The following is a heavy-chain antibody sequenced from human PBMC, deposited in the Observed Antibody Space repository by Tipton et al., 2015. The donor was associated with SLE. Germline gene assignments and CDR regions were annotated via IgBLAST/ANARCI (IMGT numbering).Heavy chain of an antibody. V-gene: IGHV3-20*04. Sequence: GSLRLSCAASGFTFDDYGMSWVRQAPGKGLEWVSGINWNGGSTGYADSVKGRFTISRDNAKNSLYLQMNSLRAEDTALYYCARSVRYFDWLPFGYWGQGTLVTVSS. D-gene: IGHD3-9*01. CDR3: ARSVRYFDWLPFGY. CDR1: GFTFDDYG. J-gene: IGHJ4*02. CDR2: INWNGGST.